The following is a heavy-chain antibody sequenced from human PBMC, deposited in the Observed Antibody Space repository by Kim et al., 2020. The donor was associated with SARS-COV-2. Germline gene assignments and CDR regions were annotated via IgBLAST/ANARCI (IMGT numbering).Heavy chain of an antibody. CDR1: GYTFTSYA. J-gene: IGHJ5*02. CDR3: ARAPMILAAAGTGYNWFDP. D-gene: IGHD6-13*01. Sequence: ASVKVSCKASGYTFTSYAMNWVRQAPGQGLEWMGWINTNTGNPTYAQGFTGRFVFSLDTSVSTAYLQISSLKAEDTAVYYCARAPMILAAAGTGYNWFDPWGQGTLVTVSS. CDR2: INTNTGNP. V-gene: IGHV7-4-1*02.